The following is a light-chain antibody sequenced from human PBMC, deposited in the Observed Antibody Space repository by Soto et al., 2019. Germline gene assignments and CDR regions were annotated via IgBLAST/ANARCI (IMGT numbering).Light chain of an antibody. CDR1: QSVSSSY. V-gene: IGKV3-20*01. CDR3: QQYGSSPQT. Sequence: EIVLTQSPGTLSLSPGERATLSCRASQSVSSSYLAWYLQKPDQAPRLLIYGASSRATGIPDRFSGSGSGTDFTLTISRLEPEDFAVYYCQQYGSSPQTFGQGTKVEIK. J-gene: IGKJ1*01. CDR2: GAS.